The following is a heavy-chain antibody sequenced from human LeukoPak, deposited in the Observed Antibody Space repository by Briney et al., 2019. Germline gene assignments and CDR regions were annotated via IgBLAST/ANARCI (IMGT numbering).Heavy chain of an antibody. Sequence: ASVKVSCKASGGTFNSYAISWVRQAPGQGLEWMGGIIPMSDTANYPQKFRGRLTITADIPTSTVYMELSSLRSEDTAVYYCARAPNDDYVWGSYRGREIDYWGQGTLVTVSS. J-gene: IGHJ4*02. CDR1: GGTFNSYA. V-gene: IGHV1-69*06. CDR2: IIPMSDTA. CDR3: ARAPNDDYVWGSYRGREIDY. D-gene: IGHD3-16*02.